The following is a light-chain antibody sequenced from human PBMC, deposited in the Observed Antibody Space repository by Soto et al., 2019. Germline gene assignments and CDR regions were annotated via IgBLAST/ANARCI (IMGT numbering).Light chain of an antibody. CDR1: QDISNY. CDR2: DAS. CDR3: QKYNSAPRT. V-gene: IGKV1-27*01. J-gene: IGKJ1*01. Sequence: DIQMTQSPSSLSASVGDRVTITCQASQDISNYLNWYQQKPGKAPKLLIYDASNLETGVPSRFRGSGSGTDFTLTITSLQPEDVATYYCQKYNSAPRTFGQGTKVDIK.